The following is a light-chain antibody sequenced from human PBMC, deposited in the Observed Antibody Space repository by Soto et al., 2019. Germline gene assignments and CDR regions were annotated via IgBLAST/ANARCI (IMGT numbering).Light chain of an antibody. V-gene: IGLV2-14*01. J-gene: IGLJ1*01. CDR3: SSHTISSALQV. Sequence: QSALTQPASVSGSPGQSITISCTGTISDFVVYNYVSWYQQHPGKAPKLMIYGVSNRPSGVSNRFSGSKSGNTASLTISGLQADEEADYYCSSHTISSALQVFGTGTKVTVL. CDR2: GVS. CDR1: ISDFVVYNY.